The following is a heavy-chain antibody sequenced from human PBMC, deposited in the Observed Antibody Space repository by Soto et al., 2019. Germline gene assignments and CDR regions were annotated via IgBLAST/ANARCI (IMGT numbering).Heavy chain of an antibody. V-gene: IGHV1-18*01. CDR1: GYIFNNYA. CDR3: ARERKWEPILY. CDR2: ISANNGYT. Sequence: QVQLVQSGADEVRKPGASVKVSCKASGYIFNNYAITWVRQAPGQGLEWVGWISANNGYTNYGHKFQDRVTMTADKSTTTVFMERRGLTSDDTDIYYCARERKWEPILYWCQAALVTVSP. J-gene: IGHJ4*02. D-gene: IGHD1-26*01.